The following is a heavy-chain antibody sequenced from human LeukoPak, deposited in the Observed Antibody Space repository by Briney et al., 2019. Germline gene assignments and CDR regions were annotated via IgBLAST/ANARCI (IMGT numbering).Heavy chain of an antibody. CDR1: GFTFSSYW. CDR2: INSDGSST. V-gene: IGHV3-74*01. D-gene: IGHD2-15*01. CDR3: ASGTSDGYCSGGSCYSEPPSRYY. Sequence: GGSLRLSCAASGFTFSSYWMSWVRQAPGKGLVWVSRINSDGSSTSYADSVKGRFTISRDNAKNTLYLQMNSLRAEDTAVYYCASGTSDGYCSGGSCYSEPPSRYYWGQGTLVTVSS. J-gene: IGHJ4*02.